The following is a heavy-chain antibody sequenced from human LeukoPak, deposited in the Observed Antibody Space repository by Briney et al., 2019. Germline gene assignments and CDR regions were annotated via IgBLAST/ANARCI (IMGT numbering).Heavy chain of an antibody. J-gene: IGHJ4*02. D-gene: IGHD2-2*02. V-gene: IGHV1-8*01. CDR2: MNPNSGNT. Sequence: ASVKVSCKASGYTFTSYDINWVRQATGQGLEWMGWMNPNSGNTGYAQKFQGRVTMARDTSISTAYMELSRLRPDDTAVYHRVSGKPALYYFDYWGQGTLVTVSS. CDR3: VSGKPALYYFDY. CDR1: GYTFTSYD.